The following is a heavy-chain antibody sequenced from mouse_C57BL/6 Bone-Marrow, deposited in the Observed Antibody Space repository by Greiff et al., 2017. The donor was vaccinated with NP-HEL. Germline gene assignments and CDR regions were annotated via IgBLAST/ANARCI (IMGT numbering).Heavy chain of an antibody. Sequence: QVQLQQSGAELMKPGASVKLSCKATGYTFTGYWIEWVKQRPGHGLEWIGEILPGSGSTYYNEKFKGKATFTADTSSNTAYMQLSSLTTEDSAIYDCARDHILAWFAYWGQGTLVTVSA. CDR2: ILPGSGST. CDR1: GYTFTGYW. V-gene: IGHV1-9*01. CDR3: ARDHILAWFAY. J-gene: IGHJ3*01.